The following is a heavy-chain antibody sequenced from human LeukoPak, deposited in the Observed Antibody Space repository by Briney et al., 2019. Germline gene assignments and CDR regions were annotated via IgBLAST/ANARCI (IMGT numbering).Heavy chain of an antibody. D-gene: IGHD3-3*01. Sequence: SETLSLTCTLSGDSISSYYWSWLRQPLGKRLERLGCISDSGSTNYNPSLKSRATISVDTSKSQFSLKLSSVTAADTAVYYCARGRLLEWFDSWGQGTLVSVSS. CDR2: ISDSGST. J-gene: IGHJ5*02. V-gene: IGHV4-59*01. CDR1: GDSISSYY. CDR3: ARGRLLEWFDS.